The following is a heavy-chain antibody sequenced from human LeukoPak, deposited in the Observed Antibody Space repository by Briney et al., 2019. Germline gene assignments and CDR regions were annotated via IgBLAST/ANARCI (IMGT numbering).Heavy chain of an antibody. J-gene: IGHJ4*02. Sequence: SVKVSCKASGYTFTSYAISWVRQAPGQGLEWMGRIIPILGIANYAQKFQGRVTITADKSTSTAYMELSSLRSEDTAVYYCARDPPRSDGLMMVVVMDLWGQGTLVTVSS. CDR3: ARDPPRSDGLMMVVVMDL. CDR2: IIPILGIA. CDR1: GYTFTSYA. D-gene: IGHD3-22*01. V-gene: IGHV1-69*04.